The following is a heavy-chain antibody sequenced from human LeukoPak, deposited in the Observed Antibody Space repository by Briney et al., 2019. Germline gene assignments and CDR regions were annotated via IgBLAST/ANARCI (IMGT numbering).Heavy chain of an antibody. D-gene: IGHD3-9*01. CDR1: GYTFTNSY. J-gene: IGHJ4*02. CDR2: INPDGGNT. Sequence: ASVKVSCKASGYTFTNSYIHWVRQAPGQVLEWMGLINPDGGNTNYAQNFQGRVTLTRDTSTSTAYMELRSLRSDDTAVYYCARDTGAYYDILTGYYRNDYWGQGTLVTVSS. V-gene: IGHV1-46*01. CDR3: ARDTGAYYDILTGYYRNDY.